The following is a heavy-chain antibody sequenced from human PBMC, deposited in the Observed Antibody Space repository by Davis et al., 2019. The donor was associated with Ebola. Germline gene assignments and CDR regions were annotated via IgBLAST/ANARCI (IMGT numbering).Heavy chain of an antibody. CDR1: GFTFSDYY. CDR2: ISSSGSTI. J-gene: IGHJ6*02. Sequence: PGGSLRLSCAASGFTFSDYYMSWIRQAPGKGLEWVSYISSSGSTIYYADSVKGRFTISRDNAKNALYLQMNSLRAEDTAVYYCARDAGVVPAAGSGGGYYYYGMDVWGQGTTVTVSS. V-gene: IGHV3-11*04. CDR3: ARDAGVVPAAGSGGGYYYYGMDV. D-gene: IGHD2-2*01.